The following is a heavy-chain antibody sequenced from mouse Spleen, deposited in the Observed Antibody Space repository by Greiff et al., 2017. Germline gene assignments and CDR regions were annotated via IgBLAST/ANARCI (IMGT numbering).Heavy chain of an antibody. Sequence: EVKLVESGGGLVKLGGSLKLSCAASGFTFSSYYMSWVRQTPEKRLEWVATISSGGGSTYYPDSVKGRFTISRDNAKNTLYLQMSSLNSEDTAVYYCARELLGLRFAYWGQGTLVTVSA. J-gene: IGHJ3*01. V-gene: IGHV5-6-4*01. CDR1: GFTFSSYY. D-gene: IGHD4-1*01. CDR2: ISSGGGST. CDR3: ARELLGLRFAY.